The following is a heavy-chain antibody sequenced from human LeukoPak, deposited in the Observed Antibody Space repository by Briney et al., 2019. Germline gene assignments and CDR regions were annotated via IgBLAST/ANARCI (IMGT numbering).Heavy chain of an antibody. V-gene: IGHV3-11*06. CDR3: ARRGGSTATGYYFDY. CDR1: GFNFRDAA. D-gene: IGHD3-10*01. J-gene: IGHJ4*02. Sequence: GGSLRLSCAASGFNFRDAAMTWVRQAPGKGLEWVSLISFSGDNSNYADSVKGRFTISRDNAKNSLYLQMNSLRAEDTAVYYCARRGGSTATGYYFDYWGQGTLVTVSS. CDR2: ISFSGDNS.